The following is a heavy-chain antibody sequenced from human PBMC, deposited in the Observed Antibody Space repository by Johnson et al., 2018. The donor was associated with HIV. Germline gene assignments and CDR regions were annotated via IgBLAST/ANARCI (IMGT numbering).Heavy chain of an antibody. CDR2: ISYDGSNK. CDR1: GFTFSSYA. V-gene: IGHV3-30-3*01. J-gene: IGHJ3*02. CDR3: ARGFEQLDDAFDI. Sequence: QVQLVESGGGVVQPGRSLRLSCAASGFTFSSYAMHWVRQAPGKGLEWVAVISYDGSNKYYDDSVKGRFTISRDNSKNTLYLQMNSLRAEDTAVYYCARGFEQLDDAFDIWGQGTMVTVSS. D-gene: IGHD1-1*01.